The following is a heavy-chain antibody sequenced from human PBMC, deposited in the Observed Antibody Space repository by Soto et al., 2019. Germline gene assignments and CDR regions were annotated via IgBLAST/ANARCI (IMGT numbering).Heavy chain of an antibody. J-gene: IGHJ4*01. Sequence: PGGSLTLSWSATGVIFSNYGIHWGRQAPRKGLEWVAFISYDAAETYYSDSVKGRFTISRDNSKNFLFLQMNSLRVEDTAVYFCAIPPCGYRYYYVSCGHGTLVTVSS. V-gene: IGHV3-30*03. CDR3: AIPPCGYRYYYVS. CDR2: ISYDAAET. D-gene: IGHD5-18*01. CDR1: GVIFSNYG.